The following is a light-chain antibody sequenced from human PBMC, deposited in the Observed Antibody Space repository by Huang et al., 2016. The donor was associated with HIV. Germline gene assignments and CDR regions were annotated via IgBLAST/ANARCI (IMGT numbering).Light chain of an antibody. Sequence: IPLTQSPSSLSASVGDRVTITCRASEGIGNYLAWYQQKPGQAPKLLVYGASTLQNGVPSRFSGTGAGTHFTLTISSLQPEDFATYYCQQLSTYPRTFGQGTKVEIK. J-gene: IGKJ1*01. CDR2: GAS. V-gene: IGKV1-9*01. CDR3: QQLSTYPRT. CDR1: EGIGNY.